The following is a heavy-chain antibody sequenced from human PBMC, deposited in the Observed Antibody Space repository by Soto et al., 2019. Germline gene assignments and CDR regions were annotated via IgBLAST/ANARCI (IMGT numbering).Heavy chain of an antibody. Sequence: QVQLVQSGAEVKKPGSSVKVSCKASGGTFSSYTISWVRQAPGQGLEWMGRIIPILGIANYAQKFQGRVTITADKSTSTAYMELSSLRSEDTAVYYCARDVLDVTHDYWGQGTLVTVSS. CDR1: GGTFSSYT. CDR3: ARDVLDVTHDY. D-gene: IGHD2-21*02. J-gene: IGHJ4*02. V-gene: IGHV1-69*08. CDR2: IIPILGIA.